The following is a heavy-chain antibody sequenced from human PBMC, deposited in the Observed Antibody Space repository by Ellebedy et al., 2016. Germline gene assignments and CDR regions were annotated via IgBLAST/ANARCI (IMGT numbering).Heavy chain of an antibody. V-gene: IGHV3-7*01. CDR1: GFTFSSYW. CDR2: IKQDGSQK. J-gene: IGHJ4*02. D-gene: IGHD6-19*01. Sequence: GGSLRLSCAASGFTFSSYWMSWFRQAPGKGLEWVANIKQDGSQKEYVDSVKGRFTISRDNAKNSLYLQMNSLRVEDTAVYYCAGGGGWLCDLWGQGMLVTVSS. CDR3: AGGGGWLCDL.